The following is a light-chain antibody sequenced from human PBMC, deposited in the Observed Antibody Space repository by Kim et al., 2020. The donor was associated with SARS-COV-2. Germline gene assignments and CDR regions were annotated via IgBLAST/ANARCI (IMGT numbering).Light chain of an antibody. Sequence: SYELTQPPSVSVSPGQTASITCSGDKLGDKYACWYQQKPGQSPALVIYQDSKRPSGIPERFSGSNSGNTATLTISGTQAMDEADYYCQAWDSSTLYVFGTGTKVTVL. V-gene: IGLV3-1*01. CDR1: KLGDKY. CDR2: QDS. J-gene: IGLJ1*01. CDR3: QAWDSSTLYV.